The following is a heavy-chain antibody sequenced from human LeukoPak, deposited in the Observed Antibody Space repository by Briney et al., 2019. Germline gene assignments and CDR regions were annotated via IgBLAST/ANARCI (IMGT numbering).Heavy chain of an antibody. Sequence: GGSLRLSCAASGFSFSSYAMSWVRQAPGKGLEWVSVIHSGGATYYADSVKGRFTISRDSSKNTLYLQMNNLRAEDTAVYYCARGRGYGAYDWNDYWGQGTLVTVSS. CDR3: ARGRGYGAYDWNDY. J-gene: IGHJ4*02. CDR2: IHSGGAT. CDR1: GFSFSSYA. V-gene: IGHV3-53*01. D-gene: IGHD5-12*01.